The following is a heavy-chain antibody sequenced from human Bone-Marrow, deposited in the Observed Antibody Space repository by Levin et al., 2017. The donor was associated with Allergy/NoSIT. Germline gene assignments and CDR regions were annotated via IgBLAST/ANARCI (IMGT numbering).Heavy chain of an antibody. CDR1: GFTFSSYS. V-gene: IGHV3-21*01. J-gene: IGHJ4*02. CDR2: ISSSSSYI. CDR3: ARDPYYYDYIWGSYTFDY. Sequence: PGGSLRLSCAASGFTFSSYSMNWVRQAPGKGLEWVSSISSSSSYIYYADSVKGRFTISRDNAKNSLHLQMNSLRAEDTAVYYCARDPYYYDYIWGSYTFDYWGQGTLVTVSS. D-gene: IGHD3-16*01.